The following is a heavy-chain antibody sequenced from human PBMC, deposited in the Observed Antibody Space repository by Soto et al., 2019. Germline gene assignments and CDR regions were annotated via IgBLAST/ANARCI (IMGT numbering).Heavy chain of an antibody. J-gene: IGHJ4*02. Sequence: GGSLRLSCAASGFTFSDHYMDWVRQAPGKGLEWVGRSRNKANRYTTEYAASVKGRFAISRDDSKSSLYPQMNSLKTEDTAVYYCARINGRDVYKQFDYWGQGTLVPVSS. V-gene: IGHV3-72*01. D-gene: IGHD1-1*01. CDR2: SRNKANRYTT. CDR1: GFTFSDHY. CDR3: ARINGRDVYKQFDY.